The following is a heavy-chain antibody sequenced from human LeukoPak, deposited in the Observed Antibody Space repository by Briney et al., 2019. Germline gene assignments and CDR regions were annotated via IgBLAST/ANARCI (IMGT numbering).Heavy chain of an antibody. CDR3: ASSKHDFFSSMDV. J-gene: IGHJ6*03. Sequence: TGGSLRLSCAASGFTFSRYAMHWVRQAPGKGLEWVAVISYDGSNKYYADSVKGRFTISTDNSKNTLYLQMNSLRAEDTAVYYCASSKHDFFSSMDVWGKGTPVTVSS. V-gene: IGHV3-30*01. D-gene: IGHD3-3*01. CDR1: GFTFSRYA. CDR2: ISYDGSNK.